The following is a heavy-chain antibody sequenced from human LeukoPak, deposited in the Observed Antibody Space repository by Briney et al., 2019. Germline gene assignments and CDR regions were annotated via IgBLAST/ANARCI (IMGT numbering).Heavy chain of an antibody. J-gene: IGHJ5*02. Sequence: GASVKASCKASGFTFTDYGISWVRQAPGQGLEWMGWISAKNGNTNYVQKFQGRVTMTTDTSMTTAYMELRSLRYDDTAVYYCATTKSAMVTCFDPWGQGTLVTVSS. CDR1: GFTFTDYG. V-gene: IGHV1-18*01. CDR2: ISAKNGNT. CDR3: ATTKSAMVTCFDP. D-gene: IGHD5-18*01.